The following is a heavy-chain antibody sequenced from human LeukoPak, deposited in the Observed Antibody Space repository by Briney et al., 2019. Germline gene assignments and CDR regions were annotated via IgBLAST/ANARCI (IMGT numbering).Heavy chain of an antibody. CDR1: GFTFSSYA. Sequence: GSLRLSCAASGFTFSSYAMSWIRQPPGKGLEWIGSIYSGSTYYNPSLKSRVTISIDTSKNHFSLKLSSVTAADTAVYYCARAPNAGGNGAFDIWGQGTMVTVSS. D-gene: IGHD4-23*01. CDR2: IYSGST. J-gene: IGHJ3*02. CDR3: ARAPNAGGNGAFDI. V-gene: IGHV4-38-2*01.